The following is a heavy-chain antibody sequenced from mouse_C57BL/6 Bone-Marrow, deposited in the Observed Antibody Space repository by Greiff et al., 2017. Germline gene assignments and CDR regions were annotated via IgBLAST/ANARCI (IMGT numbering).Heavy chain of an antibody. CDR1: GFTFSDYY. Sequence: EVMLVESEGGLVQPGSSMKLSCTASGFTFSDYYMAWVRQVPEKGLEWVANINYDGSSTYYLDSLKSRFIISRDNAKNILYLQMSSLKSEDTATYYCARGGDGYYPDYWGQGTTLTVSS. J-gene: IGHJ2*01. V-gene: IGHV5-16*01. CDR2: INYDGSST. CDR3: ARGGDGYYPDY. D-gene: IGHD2-3*01.